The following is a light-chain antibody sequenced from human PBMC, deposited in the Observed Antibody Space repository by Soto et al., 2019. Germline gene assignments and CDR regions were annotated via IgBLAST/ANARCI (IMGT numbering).Light chain of an antibody. CDR1: QSVSSN. J-gene: IGKJ1*01. CDR2: GAS. V-gene: IGKV3-15*01. Sequence: EIVMTQSPATLSVSPGERATLSCRASQSVSSNLAWYQQKPGQAPRLLIYGASTRATGIPARFSGSGSGTEFTLTISRLQSEDFAVYYCQQYGTWWTFGQATKV. CDR3: QQYGTWWT.